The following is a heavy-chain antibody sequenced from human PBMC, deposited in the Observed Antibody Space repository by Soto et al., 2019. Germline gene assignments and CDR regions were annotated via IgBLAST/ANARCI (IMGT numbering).Heavy chain of an antibody. J-gene: IGHJ6*02. CDR2: IIPIFGTA. CDR1: GGTFSSYT. V-gene: IGHV1-69*12. D-gene: IGHD2-15*01. CDR3: ARGKVVVVAAIDGMDV. Sequence: QVQLVQSGAEVKKPGSSVKVSCKASGGTFSSYTISWVRQAPGQGLEWMGGIIPIFGTANYAQKFQGRVTITADESTSTAYMELSSLRSEDTAVYYCARGKVVVVAAIDGMDVWGQGTTVTVSS.